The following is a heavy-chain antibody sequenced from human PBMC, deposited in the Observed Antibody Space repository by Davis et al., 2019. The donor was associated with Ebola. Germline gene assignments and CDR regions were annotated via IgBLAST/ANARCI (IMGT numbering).Heavy chain of an antibody. CDR3: AREVWSGYYPMGMDV. CDR1: GFTVSSNY. D-gene: IGHD3-3*01. V-gene: IGHV3-53*01. CDR2: IYSGGST. J-gene: IGHJ6*04. Sequence: PGGSLRLSCAASGFTVSSNYMSWVRQAPGKGLEWVSVIYSGGSTYYSDSVKGRFTISRDNSKNTLYLQMNSLRAEDTAVYYCAREVWSGYYPMGMDVWGKGTTVTVSS.